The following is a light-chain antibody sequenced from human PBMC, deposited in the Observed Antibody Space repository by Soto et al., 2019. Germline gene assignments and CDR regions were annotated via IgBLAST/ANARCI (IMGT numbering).Light chain of an antibody. CDR2: EVS. J-gene: IGLJ1*01. Sequence: QSALTQPASVSGSPGQSITISCTGTSSDVGGYNYVSWYQQHPGKAPKLMIYEVSNRPSGVSNRFSGSNSGNTASLTISGLRAEDEADYFCSSYGSTSTRYVFGTGTKLTVL. CDR1: SSDVGGYNY. V-gene: IGLV2-14*01. CDR3: SSYGSTSTRYV.